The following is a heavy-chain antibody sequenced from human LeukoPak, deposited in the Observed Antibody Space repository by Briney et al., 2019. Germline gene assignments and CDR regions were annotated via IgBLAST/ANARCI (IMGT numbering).Heavy chain of an antibody. CDR3: ARVRSWAYPEDAFDI. Sequence: PGRPLRLSCAASGFTFSSYAMHWVRQAPGKGLEWVAVISYDGTNKNYADSVKGRFTISRDNSKNTLDLQMDSLRAEDTGVYSCARVRSWAYPEDAFDIWGQGTMVIVSS. CDR1: GFTFSSYA. D-gene: IGHD3-16*01. J-gene: IGHJ3*02. V-gene: IGHV3-30-3*01. CDR2: ISYDGTNK.